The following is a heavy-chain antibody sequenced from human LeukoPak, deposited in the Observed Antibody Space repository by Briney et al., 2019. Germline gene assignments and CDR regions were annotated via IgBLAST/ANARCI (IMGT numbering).Heavy chain of an antibody. CDR2: INPDGSST. CDR1: GFTFSSYW. Sequence: PGGSLRLSCAASGFTFSSYWMHWVRQAPGKGLLWVSRINPDGSSTIYADSVKGRFTISRDNAKNMLYLQMNSLRAEDTAVYYCARPTTTLHYWGRGNLVTVSS. V-gene: IGHV3-74*01. CDR3: ARPTTTLHY. J-gene: IGHJ4*02. D-gene: IGHD1-7*01.